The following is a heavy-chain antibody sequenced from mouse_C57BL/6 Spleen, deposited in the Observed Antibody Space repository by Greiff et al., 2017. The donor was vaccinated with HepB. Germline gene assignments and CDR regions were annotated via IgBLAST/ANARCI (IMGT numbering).Heavy chain of an antibody. V-gene: IGHV1-82*01. CDR2: IYPGDGDT. J-gene: IGHJ2*01. CDR3: ASDMVTTVDY. Sequence: QVQLQQSGPELVKPGASVKISCKASGYAFSSSWMNWVKQRPGKGLEWIGRIYPGDGDTNYNGKFKGKATLTADKSSSTAYMQLSSLTSEDSAVYFCASDMVTTVDYWGQGTTLTVSS. CDR1: GYAFSSSW. D-gene: IGHD2-2*01.